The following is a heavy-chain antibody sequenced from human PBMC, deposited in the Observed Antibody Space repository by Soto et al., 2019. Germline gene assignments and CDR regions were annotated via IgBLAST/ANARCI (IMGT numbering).Heavy chain of an antibody. D-gene: IGHD3-9*01. CDR2: IFSNDEK. J-gene: IGHJ4*02. CDR1: GFSLSNARMG. Sequence: QVTLKESGPVLVKPTETLTLTCTVSGFSLSNARMGVSWIRQPPGKALEWLAHIFSNDEKSYRTSLKSRLNISKYTSKSQVVLTITNMDPLDTATYYCARILGGYDILTGYFDYWGQGTLVTVSS. CDR3: ARILGGYDILTGYFDY. V-gene: IGHV2-26*01.